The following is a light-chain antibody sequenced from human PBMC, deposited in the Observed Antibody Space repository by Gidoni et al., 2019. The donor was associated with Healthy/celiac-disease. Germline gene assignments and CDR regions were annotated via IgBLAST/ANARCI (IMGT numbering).Light chain of an antibody. CDR3: MIRHSSLVV. CDR2: YKSYSDK. V-gene: IGLV5-45*03. J-gene: IGLJ2*01. CDR1: RGINVGTYR. Sequence: QALLTQPSSLSASPGASASLTCTLRRGINVGTYRIYWYQQKPGSPPQYLLRYKSYSDKQQGSGVPSRFSGSKDASANAGIIPIPGLQSEDEADYYCMIRHSSLVVFGGGTKLTVL.